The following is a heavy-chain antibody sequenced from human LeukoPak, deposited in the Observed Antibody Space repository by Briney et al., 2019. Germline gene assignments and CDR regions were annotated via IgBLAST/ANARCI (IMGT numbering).Heavy chain of an antibody. D-gene: IGHD3-16*01. Sequence: PSETLSLTCTVSGGSINNLFWTWIRQPPGKGLEWIGYFSYSGGTTYNPSLKSRVTISIDTSKNQFSPNLNSVTAADTAVYYCAREGPLGKYYDYWGPGTLVTVSS. J-gene: IGHJ4*02. CDR3: AREGPLGKYYDY. V-gene: IGHV4-59*01. CDR1: GGSINNLF. CDR2: FSYSGGT.